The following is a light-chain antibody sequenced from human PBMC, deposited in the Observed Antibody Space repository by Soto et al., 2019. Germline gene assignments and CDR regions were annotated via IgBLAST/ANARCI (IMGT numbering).Light chain of an antibody. J-gene: IGLJ2*01. Sequence: QSGLTQPASVSGSPGQSITISCTGTSSDVGGYKYVSWYQQHPGKAPKLMISEVSNRPSGVSNRFSGSKSGNTASLTISGLQAEDEADYYCSSYTSSSPVIFGGGTKVTVL. CDR1: SSDVGGYKY. CDR2: EVS. CDR3: SSYTSSSPVI. V-gene: IGLV2-14*01.